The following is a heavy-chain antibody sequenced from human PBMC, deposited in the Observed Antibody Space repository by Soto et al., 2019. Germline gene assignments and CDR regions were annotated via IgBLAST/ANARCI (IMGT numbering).Heavy chain of an antibody. Sequence: ASVKVSCKASGDSFSRSTFSWVRQAPGQGLEWMGRVSGYNGDTNYAQKVQGRVTMTIDTSTYTAYMELRSLRAVDTAVYYCAKISVGSYVDYWGQGNLVTVSS. V-gene: IGHV1-18*01. CDR2: VSGYNGDT. CDR1: GDSFSRST. J-gene: IGHJ4*02. D-gene: IGHD5-18*01. CDR3: AKISVGSYVDY.